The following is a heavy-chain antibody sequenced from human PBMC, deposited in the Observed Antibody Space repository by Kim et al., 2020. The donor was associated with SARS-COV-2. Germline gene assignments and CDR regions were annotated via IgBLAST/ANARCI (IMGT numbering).Heavy chain of an antibody. CDR2: VDYSGST. V-gene: IGHV4-59*08. CDR1: GASISTSY. CDR3: ARRGGYDIRDAFDY. J-gene: IGHJ4*02. Sequence: SETLSLTCTVSGASISTSYWSWIRQSPEKGLEWIGYVDYSGSTNYNPSLKTRVTISIQTSRNQFSLRLSSVTASDTAVYYCARRGGYDIRDAFDYWGQGSLVTVSS. D-gene: IGHD5-12*01.